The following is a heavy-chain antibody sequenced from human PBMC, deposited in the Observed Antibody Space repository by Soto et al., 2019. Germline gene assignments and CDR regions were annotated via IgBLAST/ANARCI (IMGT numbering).Heavy chain of an antibody. Sequence: QHGGSLRLSCAASGFTYSSYGMHWVSQAPGKGQERVAVISYDGSNKYYADTVKGRFTISRDNSKNTLYLQMNSLRAEDTAVYYCAKDPARRNFWSGYYYYGYWGQGTLVTVSS. CDR3: AKDPARRNFWSGYYYYGY. CDR1: GFTYSSYG. CDR2: ISYDGSNK. V-gene: IGHV3-30*18. J-gene: IGHJ4*02. D-gene: IGHD3-3*01.